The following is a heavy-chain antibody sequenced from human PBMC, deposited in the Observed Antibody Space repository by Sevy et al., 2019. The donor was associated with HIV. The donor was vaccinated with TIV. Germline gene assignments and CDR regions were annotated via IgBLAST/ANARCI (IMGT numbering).Heavy chain of an antibody. CDR1: AFTFSRFW. D-gene: IGHD5-12*01. CDR2: IKQDGSEK. V-gene: IGHV3-7*01. J-gene: IGHJ6*02. Sequence: GGSLRLSCAASAFTFSRFWTSWVRQAPGKGLEWVANIKQDGSEKYYVDSVKGRFTISRDNAKKSLYLQMNSLRAEDTAVYYCARNRDDSSGFHMDVWGQGTTVTVSS. CDR3: ARNRDDSSGFHMDV.